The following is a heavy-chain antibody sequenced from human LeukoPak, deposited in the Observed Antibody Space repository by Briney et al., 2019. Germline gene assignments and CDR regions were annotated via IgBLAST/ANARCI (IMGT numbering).Heavy chain of an antibody. Sequence: GGSLRLSCAASGFTFSSNAIHWVRQAPGKGLEWISYISSSSSYTTYADSVRGRFTISRDNAKNSLYVQMNYLRAEDTAVYYCARERDCRSTSCLDAFDIWGQGTMVTVSS. CDR1: GFTFSSNA. D-gene: IGHD2-2*01. CDR3: ARERDCRSTSCLDAFDI. V-gene: IGHV3-21*05. CDR2: ISSSSSYT. J-gene: IGHJ3*02.